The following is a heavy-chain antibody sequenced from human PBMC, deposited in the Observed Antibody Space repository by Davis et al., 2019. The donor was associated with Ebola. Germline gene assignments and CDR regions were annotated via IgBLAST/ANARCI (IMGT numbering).Heavy chain of an antibody. D-gene: IGHD5-24*01. J-gene: IGHJ4*02. CDR3: ARLGDGYNGY. CDR2: IIPIFGTA. CDR1: GGTFSSYA. V-gene: IGHV1-69*05. Sequence: SVKVSCKASGGTFSSYAISWVRQAPGQGLEWMGGIIPIFGTANYAQKFQGRVTITRDTSASTAYMELSSLRSEDTAVYYCARLGDGYNGYWGQGTLVTVSS.